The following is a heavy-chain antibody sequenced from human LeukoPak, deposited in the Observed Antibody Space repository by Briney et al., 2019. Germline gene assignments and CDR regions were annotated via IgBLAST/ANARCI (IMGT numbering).Heavy chain of an antibody. J-gene: IGHJ4*02. CDR2: INYSGNT. CDR1: GDSISSYY. V-gene: IGHV4-59*01. Sequence: PSETLPLTCTVSGDSISSYYWSWIPQPPGKGLEWIGYINYSGNTNYNPSLKSRDTISVDTSKNQFSLRLTSVTAADTGVYYCAREGRQDYVYFDCWGQGTLVTVSS. D-gene: IGHD4-17*01. CDR3: AREGRQDYVYFDC.